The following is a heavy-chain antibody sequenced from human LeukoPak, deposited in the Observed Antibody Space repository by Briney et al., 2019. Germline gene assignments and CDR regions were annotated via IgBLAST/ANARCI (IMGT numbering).Heavy chain of an antibody. CDR1: GYTFTGYY. J-gene: IGHJ4*02. Sequence: ASVKVSCKASGYTFTGYYMHWVRQAPGQGLEWMGWINPNSGGTNYAQKFQGRVTMTRDTSISTAYMELSRLRSDDTAVYYCAREGIMITFGGVIAPFDYWGQGTLATVSS. D-gene: IGHD3-16*02. V-gene: IGHV1-2*02. CDR3: AREGIMITFGGVIAPFDY. CDR2: INPNSGGT.